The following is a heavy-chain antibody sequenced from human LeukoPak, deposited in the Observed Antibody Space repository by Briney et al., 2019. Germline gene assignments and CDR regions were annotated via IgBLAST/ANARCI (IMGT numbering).Heavy chain of an antibody. J-gene: IGHJ3*01. CDR2: ISAYNGNT. V-gene: IGHV1-18*01. CDR1: GGTFSSYG. CDR3: ATPGGYCSSTSCYTS. D-gene: IGHD2-2*02. Sequence: ASVKVSCKASGGTFSSYGISWVRQAPGQGLEWMGWISAYNGNTNYAQKLQGRVTMTTDTSTSTAYMELRSLRSDDTAVYYCATPGGYCSSTSCYTSWGQGTMVTVSS.